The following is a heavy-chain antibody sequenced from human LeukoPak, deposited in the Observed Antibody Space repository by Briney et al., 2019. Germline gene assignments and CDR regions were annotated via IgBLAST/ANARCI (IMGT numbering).Heavy chain of an antibody. CDR1: GYTFITSG. D-gene: IGHD3-22*01. Sequence: VSVKVSCKASGYTFITSGISWVRQAPGQGLEWMGWISVYSGDKKFAQKFQDRVTMTTDTSRNTDYMELRSLRHDDTAIYYCARDGAYYYDCMDGWGQGTRVTVAS. V-gene: IGHV1-18*01. CDR2: ISVYSGDK. CDR3: ARDGAYYYDCMDG. J-gene: IGHJ3*01.